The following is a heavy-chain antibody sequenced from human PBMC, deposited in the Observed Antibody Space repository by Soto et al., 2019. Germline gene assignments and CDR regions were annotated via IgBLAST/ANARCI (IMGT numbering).Heavy chain of an antibody. CDR1: GFTFGDYA. V-gene: IGHV3-49*03. Sequence: GGSLRLSCTASGFTFGDYAMSWFRQAPGKGLEWVGFIRSKAYGGTTEYAASVKGRFTISRDDSKSIAYLQMNSLKTEDTAVYYCTRVMGSEQWLAPDYFDYWGQGTLVTVSS. D-gene: IGHD6-19*01. CDR2: IRSKAYGGTT. CDR3: TRVMGSEQWLAPDYFDY. J-gene: IGHJ4*02.